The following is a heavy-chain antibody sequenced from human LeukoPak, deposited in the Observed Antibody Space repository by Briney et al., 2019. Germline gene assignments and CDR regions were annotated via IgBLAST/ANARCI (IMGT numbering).Heavy chain of an antibody. D-gene: IGHD2-2*01. V-gene: IGHV4-59*08. CDR3: ARHSTSSWHYFDY. CDR2: ISYSGST. J-gene: IGHJ4*02. CDR1: GGSISSYY. Sequence: SETLSLTCTVSGGSISSYYWSWLRQPPGKGLKWIGYISYSGSTNYNPSLKSRVTISGDTSKNQFSLKLSPVTAADTAVYCCARHSTSSWHYFDYWGQGTLVTVSS.